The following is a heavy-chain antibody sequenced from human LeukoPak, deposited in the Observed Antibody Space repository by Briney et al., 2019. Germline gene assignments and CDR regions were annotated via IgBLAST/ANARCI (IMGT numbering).Heavy chain of an antibody. V-gene: IGHV4-39*07. CDR1: GGSISTNNYY. CDR3: ARYPGYYYYMDV. Sequence: SETLSLTCAVSGGSISTNNYYWCWIRQPAGKGLEWIGSIYYTGSTYYNPSFKSRVTVSPDTSKYQFSLKLTSVSAADTAIYYCARYPGYYYYMDVWGKGTTVTISS. J-gene: IGHJ6*03. CDR2: IYYTGST.